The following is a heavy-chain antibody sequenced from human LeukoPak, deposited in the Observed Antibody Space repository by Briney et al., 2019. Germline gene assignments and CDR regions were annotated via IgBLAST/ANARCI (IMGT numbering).Heavy chain of an antibody. CDR2: ISGSGGST. Sequence: GGSLRLSCAASGFTFSSYAMSWVRQAPGKGLEWVSAISGSGGSTYYADSVKGRFTISRDNSKNTLYLQMNSLRAEDTALYYCARVRYFDWPLPYYFDYWGQGTLVTVSS. CDR3: ARVRYFDWPLPYYFDY. J-gene: IGHJ4*02. D-gene: IGHD3-9*01. V-gene: IGHV3-23*01. CDR1: GFTFSSYA.